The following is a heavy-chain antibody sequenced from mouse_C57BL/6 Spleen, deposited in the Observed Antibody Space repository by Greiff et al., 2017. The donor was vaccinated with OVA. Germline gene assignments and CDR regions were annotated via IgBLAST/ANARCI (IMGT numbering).Heavy chain of an antibody. D-gene: IGHD2-5*01. J-gene: IGHJ4*01. CDR1: GYTFTSYW. Sequence: QVQLKQPGAELVKPGASVKLSCKASGYTFTSYWMHWVKQRPGQGLEWIGMIHPNSGSTNYNEKFKSKATLTVDKSSSTAYMQLSSLTSEDSAVYYCARRDYSNYGAMDYWGQGTSVTVSS. CDR2: IHPNSGST. V-gene: IGHV1-64*01. CDR3: ARRDYSNYGAMDY.